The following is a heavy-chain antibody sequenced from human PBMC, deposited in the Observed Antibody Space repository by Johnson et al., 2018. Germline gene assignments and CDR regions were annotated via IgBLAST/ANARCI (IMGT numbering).Heavy chain of an antibody. CDR3: ARSNAYYYVSSGYRDYYYYMDV. CDR2: TRNKANSYTT. CDR1: GFTFSDHY. J-gene: IGHJ6*03. V-gene: IGHV3-72*01. Sequence: VQLVQSGGGLVQPGGSLRLSCAASGFTFSDHYMDWVRQAPGKGLEWVGRTRNKANSYTTEYAASVKGRFTISRDDSKNSLYLQMNSLKTEDTAVYYCARSNAYYYVSSGYRDYYYYMDVWGKGTTVTVSS. D-gene: IGHD3-22*01.